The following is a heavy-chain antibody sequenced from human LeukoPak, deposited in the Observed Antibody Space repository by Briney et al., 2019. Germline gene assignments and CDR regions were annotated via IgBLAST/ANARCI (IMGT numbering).Heavy chain of an antibody. V-gene: IGHV1-24*01. CDR3: ARESLGAVVVPAAITPYYYYGMDV. CDR2: FDPEDGET. CDR1: GYTLSGLS. D-gene: IGHD2-2*01. J-gene: IGHJ6*02. Sequence: GASVKVSCKVSGYTLSGLSMHWVRQAPGKGLEWMGGFDPEDGETIYAQKFQGRVTMTEDTSTDTASMELSSLRSEDTAVYYCARESLGAVVVPAAITPYYYYGMDVWGQGTTVTVSS.